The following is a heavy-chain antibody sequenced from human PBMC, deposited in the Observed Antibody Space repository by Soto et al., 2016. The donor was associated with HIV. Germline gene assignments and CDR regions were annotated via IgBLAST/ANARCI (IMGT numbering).Heavy chain of an antibody. J-gene: IGHJ5*01. V-gene: IGHV3-74*01. Sequence: EVQLVESGGDLVQPGGSLRLSCAASGFPFSDYWMHWVRQAPGKGLVWVSRINSDGSSTEYADSVKGRFTISRDNAKNTVYLQMSSLRADDTALYYCARDFSNSWFEYWGQGTLVTVPS. D-gene: IGHD2-2*01. CDR1: GFPFSDYW. CDR2: INSDGSST. CDR3: ARDFSNSWFEY.